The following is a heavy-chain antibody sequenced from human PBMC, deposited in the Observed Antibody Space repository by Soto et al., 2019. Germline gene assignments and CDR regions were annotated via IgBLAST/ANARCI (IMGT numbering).Heavy chain of an antibody. D-gene: IGHD4-17*01. Sequence: QLQLQESGSGLVQPSQTLSLTCAVSGGSISSGGYSWSWIRQPPGKGLAWIGYIYHSGSTYYNPSLKSRVTISVDRSKNQFSLKLSSVTAADTAVYYCARSQTTVTSYDYWGQGTLVTVSS. CDR3: ARSQTTVTSYDY. V-gene: IGHV4-30-2*01. CDR1: GGSISSGGYS. CDR2: IYHSGST. J-gene: IGHJ4*02.